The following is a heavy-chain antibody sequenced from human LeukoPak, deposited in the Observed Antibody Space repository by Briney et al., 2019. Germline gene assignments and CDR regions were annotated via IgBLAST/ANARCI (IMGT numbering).Heavy chain of an antibody. V-gene: IGHV4-30-2*01. CDR3: ARVAVLWFGERGYYFDY. D-gene: IGHD3-10*01. J-gene: IGHJ4*02. CDR1: GGSISSGGYS. Sequence: PSETLSLTCAVSGGSISSGGYSWSWIRQPPGKGLEWIGYIYHSGSTYYNPSLKSRVTISVDRSKNQFSLKLSSVTAADTAVYYCARVAVLWFGERGYYFDYWGQGTLVTVSS. CDR2: IYHSGST.